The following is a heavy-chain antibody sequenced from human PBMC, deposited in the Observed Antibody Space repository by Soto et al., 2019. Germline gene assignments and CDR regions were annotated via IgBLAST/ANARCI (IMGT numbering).Heavy chain of an antibody. V-gene: IGHV5-51*01. CDR2: IYPGDSDT. J-gene: IGHJ6*02. CDR3: ARHADYDFWSGYNYYYYGMDV. CDR1: GYSFTSYW. Sequence: PGESLKISCKGSGYSFTSYWIGWVRQMPGKGLEWTGIIYPGDSDTRYSPSFQGQVTISADKSISTAYLQWSSLKASDTAMYYCARHADYDFWSGYNYYYYGMDVWGQGTTVTVSS. D-gene: IGHD3-3*01.